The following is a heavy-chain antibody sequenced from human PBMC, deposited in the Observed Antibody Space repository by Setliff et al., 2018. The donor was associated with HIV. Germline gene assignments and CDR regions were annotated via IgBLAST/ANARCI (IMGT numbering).Heavy chain of an antibody. CDR2: STWNGHTT. D-gene: IGHD3-3*01. CDR1: GFTFDDYV. V-gene: IGHV3-20*04. J-gene: IGHJ3*01. Sequence: PGGSLRLSCAASGFTFDDYVMSWVRQVPGKGLEWVSGSTWNGHTTDYADSVKGRFTISRDNRNKFLYLQMNSLSAEDTALYYCARGQTMYGVVIYDAFNVWGHGTMVTVSS. CDR3: ARGQTMYGVVIYDAFNV.